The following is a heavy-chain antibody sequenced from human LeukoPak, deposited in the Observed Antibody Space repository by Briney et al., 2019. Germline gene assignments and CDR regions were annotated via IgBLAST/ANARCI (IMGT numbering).Heavy chain of an antibody. Sequence: PGGSLRLSCAASGFTFSSYSMNWVRQPPGKGLEWIGEINHSGSTNYNPSLKSRVTISVDTSKNQFSLKLSSVTAADTAVYYCARVDTAMARPYYYGMDVWGQGTTVTVSS. V-gene: IGHV4-34*01. D-gene: IGHD5-18*01. J-gene: IGHJ6*02. CDR2: INHSGST. CDR3: ARVDTAMARPYYYGMDV. CDR1: GFTFSSYS.